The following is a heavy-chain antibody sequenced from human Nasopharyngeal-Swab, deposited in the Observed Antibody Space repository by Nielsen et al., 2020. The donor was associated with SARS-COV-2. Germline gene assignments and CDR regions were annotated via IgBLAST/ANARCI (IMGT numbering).Heavy chain of an antibody. CDR3: AARYYDSSGYYYWFDP. V-gene: IGHV4-59*04. D-gene: IGHD3-22*01. CDR1: GFTFSDYY. J-gene: IGHJ5*02. CDR2: IYYSGST. Sequence: ESLKISCAASGFTFSDYYMEWVRQAPGKGLEWIGTIYYSGSTYYNPSLKSRVTMSVDTSKNQFSLKLSSVTAADTAVYYCAARYYDSSGYYYWFDPWGQGTLVTVSS.